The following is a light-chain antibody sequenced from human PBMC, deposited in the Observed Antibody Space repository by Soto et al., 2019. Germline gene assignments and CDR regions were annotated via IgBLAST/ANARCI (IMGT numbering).Light chain of an antibody. V-gene: IGKV3-15*01. J-gene: IGKJ1*01. Sequence: EILMTQSPVTLSVSPGERATLSCRASQSVSSNLAWYQQKPGQAPSLLIYGAFTRATGIPARFSGTGSGTEFTLTISSLQSEDFALYYCQQYNDWPLTVGQGTKLEI. CDR1: QSVSSN. CDR2: GAF. CDR3: QQYNDWPLT.